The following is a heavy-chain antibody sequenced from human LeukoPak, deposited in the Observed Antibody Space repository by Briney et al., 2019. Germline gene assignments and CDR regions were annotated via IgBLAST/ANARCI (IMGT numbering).Heavy chain of an antibody. CDR1: GYTFTSYG. CDR3: ARGIVDTAMIGTVRLDY. CDR2: ISAYNGNT. J-gene: IGHJ4*02. D-gene: IGHD5-18*01. Sequence: GASVKVSCKASGYTFTSYGISWVRQALGQGLEWMGWISAYNGNTNYAQKLQGRVTMTTVTSTSTAYMELRSLRPDDTAVYYCARGIVDTAMIGTVRLDYWGQGTLVTVSS. V-gene: IGHV1-18*01.